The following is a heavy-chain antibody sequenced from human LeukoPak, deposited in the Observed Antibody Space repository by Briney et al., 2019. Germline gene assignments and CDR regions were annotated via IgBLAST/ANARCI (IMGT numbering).Heavy chain of an antibody. CDR2: ISISSSTI. CDR3: ARDSPNSLTTTVTGTPFDY. CDR1: GFTFSSYS. V-gene: IGHV3-48*01. Sequence: PGGSLRLSCAASGFTFSSYSMNWVRQAPGKGLEWVSYISISSSTIYYADSVKGRFTISRDNAKNSLYLQMNSLRAEDTAVYYCARDSPNSLTTTVTGTPFDYWGQGTLVTVSS. J-gene: IGHJ4*02. D-gene: IGHD4-17*01.